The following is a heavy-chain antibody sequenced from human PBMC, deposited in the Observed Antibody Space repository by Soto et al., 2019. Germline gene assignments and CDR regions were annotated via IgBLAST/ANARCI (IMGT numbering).Heavy chain of an antibody. CDR1: GGTFSSYA. V-gene: IGHV1-69*13. D-gene: IGHD5-12*01. Sequence: ASVKVSCKASGGTFSSYAISWVRQAPGQGLEWMGGIIPIFGTANYAQKFQGRVTITADESTSTAYMELRSLRSDDTAVYYCARSEGWLRDPSFDYWGQGTLVTVSS. J-gene: IGHJ4*02. CDR2: IIPIFGTA. CDR3: ARSEGWLRDPSFDY.